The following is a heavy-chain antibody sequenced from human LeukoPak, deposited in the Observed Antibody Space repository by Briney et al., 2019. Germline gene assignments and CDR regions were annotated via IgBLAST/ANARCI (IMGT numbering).Heavy chain of an antibody. J-gene: IGHJ4*02. CDR1: GFSFSTSW. D-gene: IGHD3-16*02. Sequence: RGSLRLSCAASGFSFSTSWMHWVRHTPEKGLAWVSRINSDGSNTIYADSVKGRFTISRDNAKNTLFLQMNSLRAEDTAVYYCARDRYTLDYWGQGTLVTVSS. V-gene: IGHV3-74*01. CDR2: INSDGSNT. CDR3: ARDRYTLDY.